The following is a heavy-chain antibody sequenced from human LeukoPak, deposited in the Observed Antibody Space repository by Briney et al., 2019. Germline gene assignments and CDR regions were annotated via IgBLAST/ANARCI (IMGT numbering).Heavy chain of an antibody. V-gene: IGHV1-8*01. CDR3: ARAPRTRGDRSGYFLYYFDY. Sequence: ASVKVSCKASGYTFTSYDINWVRQATGQGLEWMGWMNPNSGNTGYAQKFQGRVTMTRNTSISTAYMELSSLRSEDTAVHYCARAPRTRGDRSGYFLYYFDYWGQGTLVTVSS. CDR1: GYTFTSYD. CDR2: MNPNSGNT. J-gene: IGHJ4*02. D-gene: IGHD3-3*01.